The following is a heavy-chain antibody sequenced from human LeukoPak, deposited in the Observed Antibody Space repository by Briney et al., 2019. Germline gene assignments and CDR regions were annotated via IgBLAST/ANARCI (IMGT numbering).Heavy chain of an antibody. CDR1: GLTFCRYW. Sequence: PGGSLRLSCAASGLTFCRYWMTWVRQAPGKGLECVANIKPDGSEKHYVDSVEGRFTISRDNAKNSLYLQMNSLRAEDTAVYYCARDSRGSSSPHLDYWGQGTLVTVSS. J-gene: IGHJ4*02. CDR2: IKPDGSEK. V-gene: IGHV3-7*01. CDR3: ARDSRGSSSPHLDY. D-gene: IGHD6-13*01.